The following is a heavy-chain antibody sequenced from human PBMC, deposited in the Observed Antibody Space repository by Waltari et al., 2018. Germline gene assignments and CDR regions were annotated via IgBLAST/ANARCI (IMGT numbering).Heavy chain of an antibody. J-gene: IGHJ6*02. D-gene: IGHD6-19*01. Sequence: EVQLVESGGGLIQPGGSLRLSCAASGFTVRSNYMSWVRQAPGKGLEWVSVIYSGGSTYYADSVKGRFTISRDNSKNTLYLQMNSLRAEDTAVYYCAKAGIAVAVPYYYYGMDVWGQGTTVTVSS. CDR2: IYSGGST. CDR3: AKAGIAVAVPYYYYGMDV. V-gene: IGHV3-53*01. CDR1: GFTVRSNY.